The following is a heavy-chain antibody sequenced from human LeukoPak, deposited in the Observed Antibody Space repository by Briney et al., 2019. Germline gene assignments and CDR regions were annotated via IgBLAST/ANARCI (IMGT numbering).Heavy chain of an antibody. CDR1: GGSISSSSYY. CDR2: IYYSGST. V-gene: IGHV4-61*05. J-gene: IGHJ5*02. Sequence: SETLSLTCTVSGGSISSSSYYWGWIRQPPGKGLEWIGYIYYSGSTNYNPSLKSRVTISVDTSKNQFSLKLSSVTAADTAVYYCARHRTYYYGSGSYRTNWFDPWGQGTLVTVSS. CDR3: ARHRTYYYGSGSYRTNWFDP. D-gene: IGHD3-10*01.